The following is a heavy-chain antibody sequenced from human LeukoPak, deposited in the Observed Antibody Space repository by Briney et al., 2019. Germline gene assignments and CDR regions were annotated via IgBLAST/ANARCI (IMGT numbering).Heavy chain of an antibody. CDR1: GYTFTSYG. CDR2: ISAYNGNT. D-gene: IGHD6-19*01. Sequence: ASAKVSCKASGYTFTSYGISWVRQAPGQGLEWMGWISAYNGNTNYAQKLQGRVTMTTDTSTSTAYMELRSLRSDDTAVYYCARSGGSGWYSTGYFQHWGQGTLVTVSS. V-gene: IGHV1-18*04. CDR3: ARSGGSGWYSTGYFQH. J-gene: IGHJ1*01.